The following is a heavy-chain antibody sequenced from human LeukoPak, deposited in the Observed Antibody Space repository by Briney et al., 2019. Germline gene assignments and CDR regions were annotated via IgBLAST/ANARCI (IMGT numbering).Heavy chain of an antibody. D-gene: IGHD2-15*01. Sequence: GGSLRLSCATSGFTLSSYSMNWVRQAPGKGLEWVSSISSSSSYIYYADSVKGRFTISRDNAENSLYLQMNSLRAEDTAVYYCARESCSGSTCYSYWYFDLWGRGTLVTVSS. J-gene: IGHJ2*01. CDR1: GFTLSSYS. CDR3: ARESCSGSTCYSYWYFDL. V-gene: IGHV3-21*01. CDR2: ISSSSSYI.